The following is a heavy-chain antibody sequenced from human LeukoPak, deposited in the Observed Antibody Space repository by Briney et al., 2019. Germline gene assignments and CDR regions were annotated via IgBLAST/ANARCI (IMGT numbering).Heavy chain of an antibody. J-gene: IGHJ4*02. Sequence: APMKGSFKAFWYTLNRYYIHPVGQGPGQRVGWMGWINPNSGLANYAQRFQVRVTMTRDTPISTAYMEVSRLRSDDTAVYYCARGEMSTITIDCWGQGTLVTVSS. V-gene: IGHV1-2*02. CDR2: INPNSGLA. CDR3: ARGEMSTITIDC. D-gene: IGHD5-24*01. CDR1: WYTLNRYY.